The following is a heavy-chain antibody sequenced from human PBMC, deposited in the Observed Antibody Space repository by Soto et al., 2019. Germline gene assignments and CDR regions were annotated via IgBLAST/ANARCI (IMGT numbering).Heavy chain of an antibody. CDR2: VHYSGNT. D-gene: IGHD2-15*01. V-gene: IGHV4-38-2*02. CDR1: GNCISSGYH. J-gene: IGHJ5*02. Sequence: PSLTLSLPGTVCGNCISSGYHWAWIRQPPGKGLEWLGSVHYSGNTYYNPSLKILLTISVDKSKNRFSLNLSSVTAADPVVYYCARQDRVVAEGRWFDPWCQGTLVTVSS. CDR3: ARQDRVVAEGRWFDP.